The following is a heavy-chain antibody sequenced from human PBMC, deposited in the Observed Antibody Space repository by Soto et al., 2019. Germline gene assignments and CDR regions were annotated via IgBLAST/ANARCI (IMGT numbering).Heavy chain of an antibody. J-gene: IGHJ3*02. V-gene: IGHV4-59*01. CDR2: IHNSGST. D-gene: IGHD2-8*01. Sequence: PSETLSLTCTVSGGSISSYYWNWIRQTPGKGLEWIGYIHNSGSTNYNPSLKSRVTISVDTSKNQFSLELSSVTAADTAVYYCARAEMVYAISGAPDIWGQGTLVTVSS. CDR3: ARAEMVYAISGAPDI. CDR1: GGSISSYY.